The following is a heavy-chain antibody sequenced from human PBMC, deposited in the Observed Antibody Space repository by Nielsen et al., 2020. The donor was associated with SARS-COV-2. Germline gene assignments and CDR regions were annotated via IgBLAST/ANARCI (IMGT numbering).Heavy chain of an antibody. CDR1: GYTFTSYG. Sequence: ASVKVSCKASGYTFTSYGISWVRQAPGHGLEWMGWISAYNGNTNYAQKLQGRVTMTTDTSTSTAYMELRSLRSDDTAVYYCARGGGVVVVPAPFEDWFDPWGQGTLVTVSS. V-gene: IGHV1-18*01. J-gene: IGHJ5*02. CDR3: ARGGGVVVVPAPFEDWFDP. CDR2: ISAYNGNT. D-gene: IGHD2-2*01.